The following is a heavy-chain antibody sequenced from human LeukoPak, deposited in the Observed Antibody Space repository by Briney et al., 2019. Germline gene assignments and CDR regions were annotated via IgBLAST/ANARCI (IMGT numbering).Heavy chain of an antibody. J-gene: IGHJ4*02. V-gene: IGHV3-23*01. CDR2: ISDSGGTT. CDR1: GFTFSNLA. CDR3: AKDARRSSGWYFFDH. Sequence: GGSLRLSCVASGFTFSNLAMGWVRQAPGKGLEWVSVISDSGGTTYYADSVKGRFTISRDNSRDTLYLQMNSLRVEDTAVYYCAKDARRSSGWYFFDHWGQGTLVTVSS. D-gene: IGHD6-19*01.